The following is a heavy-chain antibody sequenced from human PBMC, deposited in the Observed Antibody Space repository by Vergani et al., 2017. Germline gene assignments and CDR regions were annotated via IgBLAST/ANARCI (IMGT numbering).Heavy chain of an antibody. D-gene: IGHD3-22*01. Sequence: QVQLVQSGAEVKKPGSSVKVSCKASGGTFSSYAISWVRQAPGQGLEWMGGIIPIFGTANYARKFQGRVTITADESTSTAYMELSSLRSEDTAVYYCAEDHLGERLLLHETYYYYGMDVWGQGTTVTVSS. V-gene: IGHV1-69*01. CDR1: GGTFSSYA. CDR3: AEDHLGERLLLHETYYYYGMDV. CDR2: IIPIFGTA. J-gene: IGHJ6*02.